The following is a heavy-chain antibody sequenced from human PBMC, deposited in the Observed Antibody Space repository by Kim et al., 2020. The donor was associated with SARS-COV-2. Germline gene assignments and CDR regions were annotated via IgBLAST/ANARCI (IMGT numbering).Heavy chain of an antibody. D-gene: IGHD4-17*01. J-gene: IGHJ4*02. V-gene: IGHV1-18*01. CDR3: ARASKLRAPTPFDY. CDR1: GYTFTSYG. CDR2: ISAYNGNT. Sequence: ASVKVSCKASGYTFTSYGISWVRQAPGQGLEWMGWISAYNGNTNYAQKLQGRVTMTTDTSTSTAYMELRSLRSDDTAVYYCARASKLRAPTPFDYWGQGTLVTVSS.